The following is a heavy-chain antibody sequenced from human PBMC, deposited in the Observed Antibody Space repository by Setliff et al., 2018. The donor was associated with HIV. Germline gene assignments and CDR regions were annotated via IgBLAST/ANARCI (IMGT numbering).Heavy chain of an antibody. CDR3: ARLGDSGYDFRGYFDY. J-gene: IGHJ4*02. Sequence: TLSLTCTVSGGSVSDTSYYWGWIRQPPGKGLEWLANVYYSGGTYYNPSLNSRVTISVDTSRNQFSLQLTSVTAADTALYFCARLGDSGYDFRGYFDYWGQGKLVTVSS. D-gene: IGHD5-12*01. CDR1: GGSVSDTSYY. CDR2: VYYSGGT. V-gene: IGHV4-39*07.